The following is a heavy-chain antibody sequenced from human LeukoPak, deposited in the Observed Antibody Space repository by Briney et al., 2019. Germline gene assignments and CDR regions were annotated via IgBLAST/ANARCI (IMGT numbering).Heavy chain of an antibody. Sequence: PGGSLRLSCAASGFTFDDYAMHWVRQAPGKGLEWVSGTSWNSGSIGYADSVKGRSTISRDNAKNSLYLQMNSLRAEDTALYYCAKDRGIAAAGTHYYYGMDVWGQGTTVTVSS. D-gene: IGHD6-13*01. V-gene: IGHV3-9*01. CDR2: TSWNSGSI. CDR3: AKDRGIAAAGTHYYYGMDV. J-gene: IGHJ6*02. CDR1: GFTFDDYA.